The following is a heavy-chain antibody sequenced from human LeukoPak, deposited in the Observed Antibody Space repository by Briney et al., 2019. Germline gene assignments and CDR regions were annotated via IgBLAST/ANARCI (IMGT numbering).Heavy chain of an antibody. CDR1: GYRFTSYW. J-gene: IGHJ4*02. CDR2: IYPGDSDA. V-gene: IGHV5-51*01. Sequence: GESLKISFKGSGYRFTSYWIGWVRPMPGKGLKWMGIIYPGDSDARYSPSFQGQVTISAKKSISTAYLQWSSLKASDTATYYCARRRDLYRGGYYPFDYWGEGTLVTVSS. CDR3: ARRRDLYRGGYYPFDY. D-gene: IGHD1-26*01.